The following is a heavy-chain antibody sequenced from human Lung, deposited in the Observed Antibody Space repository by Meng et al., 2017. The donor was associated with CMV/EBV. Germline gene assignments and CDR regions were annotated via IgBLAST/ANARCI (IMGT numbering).Heavy chain of an antibody. CDR2: INPNSGGT. CDR3: AGEDYHDSTSYQDFDD. Sequence: SXXVSXXFSGYTFSDYYMHWVRQAPGQGLEWMGWINPNSGGTNYAQKFQGRVTMTRDTSISTAYMELSRLRSADTAVYYCAGEDYHDSTSYQDFDDWGQGXLVTVSS. D-gene: IGHD3-22*01. V-gene: IGHV1-2*02. CDR1: GYTFSDYY. J-gene: IGHJ4*02.